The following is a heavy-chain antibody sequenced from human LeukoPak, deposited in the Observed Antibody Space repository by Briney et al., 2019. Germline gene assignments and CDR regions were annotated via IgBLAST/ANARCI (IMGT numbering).Heavy chain of an antibody. J-gene: IGHJ4*02. CDR2: ISSSSSYI. V-gene: IGHV3-21*01. D-gene: IGHD2-2*01. CDR3: AREDCSSTSCYRKWNYFDY. Sequence: SGGSLRLSCAASGFTFSSYSMNWVRQAPGKGLEWVSSISSSSSYIYYADSVKGRFTISRDNAKNSLYLQMNSLRAEDTAVYYCAREDCSSTSCYRKWNYFDYWGQGTLVTVSS. CDR1: GFTFSSYS.